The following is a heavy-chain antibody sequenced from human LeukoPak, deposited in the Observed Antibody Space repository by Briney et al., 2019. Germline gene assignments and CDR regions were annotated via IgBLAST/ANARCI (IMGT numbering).Heavy chain of an antibody. CDR2: INPNSGGT. D-gene: IGHD2-15*01. Sequence: ASVKVSCKASGYTFTDYYMHWVRQAPGQGLEWMGWINPNSGGTNYAQKFQGRVTMTRDTSISTAYMELSRLRSDDTAVYYCARGSLYCSGGSCYFGEFDYWGQGTLVTVSS. J-gene: IGHJ4*02. CDR3: ARGSLYCSGGSCYFGEFDY. CDR1: GYTFTDYY. V-gene: IGHV1-2*02.